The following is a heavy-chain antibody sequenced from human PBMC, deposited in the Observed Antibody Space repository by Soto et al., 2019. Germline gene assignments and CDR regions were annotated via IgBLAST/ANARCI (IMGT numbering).Heavy chain of an antibody. V-gene: IGHV3-23*01. CDR1: GFTFSSYA. D-gene: IGHD6-19*01. CDR2: ISGSGGST. J-gene: IGHJ4*02. Sequence: GGSLRLSCAASGFTFSSYAMSWVRQAPGKGLEWVSAISGSGGSTYYADSVKGRFTISRDNSKNTLYLQMNSLRAEDTAVYYCAKDRSLIGAVAGLYYFDYWGQGTLVTVSS. CDR3: AKDRSLIGAVAGLYYFDY.